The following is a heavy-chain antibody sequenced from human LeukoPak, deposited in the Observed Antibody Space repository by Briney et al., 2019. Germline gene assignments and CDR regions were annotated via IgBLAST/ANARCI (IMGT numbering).Heavy chain of an antibody. CDR2: INPSGGST. Sequence: ASVKVSCKASGYTFTSYYMHWVRQAPGLALEWMGIINPSGGSTSYAQKFQGRVTMTRDTSTSTVYMELSSLRSEDTAVYYCARVKEMLRPEGYFDYWGQGTLVTVSS. J-gene: IGHJ4*02. CDR3: ARVKEMLRPEGYFDY. CDR1: GYTFTSYY. V-gene: IGHV1-46*01. D-gene: IGHD2-8*01.